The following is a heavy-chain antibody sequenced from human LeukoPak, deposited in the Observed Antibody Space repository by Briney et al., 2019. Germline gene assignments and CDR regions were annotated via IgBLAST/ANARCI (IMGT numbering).Heavy chain of an antibody. J-gene: IGHJ3*02. CDR1: GGSISSSSYY. V-gene: IGHV4-39*01. CDR2: LYYSGST. D-gene: IGHD3-22*01. CDR3: ARGNYYDSSGYYPLADAFDI. Sequence: PSETLSLTCTVSGGSISSSSYYWGWIRQPPGKGLEWIGSLYYSGSTYYNPSLKSRVTISVDTSKSQFSLKLSSVTAADTAVYYCARGNYYDSSGYYPLADAFDIWGQGTMVTVSS.